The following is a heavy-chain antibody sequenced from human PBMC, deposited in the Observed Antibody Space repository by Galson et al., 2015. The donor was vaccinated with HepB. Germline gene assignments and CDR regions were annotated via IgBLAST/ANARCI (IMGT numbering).Heavy chain of an antibody. Sequence: SLRLSCAASGFSFSTYAMHWVRQAPGKGLEFVSRIYSNGLGTSYADSVKGRFTISRDNSKSTLYLEMGSLRTEDMAVYYCARDSIIPGWDCLDYWGQGTVVSVSS. V-gene: IGHV3-64*02. CDR3: ARDSIIPGWDCLDY. J-gene: IGHJ4*02. CDR1: GFSFSTYA. CDR2: IYSNGLGT. D-gene: IGHD3-3*01.